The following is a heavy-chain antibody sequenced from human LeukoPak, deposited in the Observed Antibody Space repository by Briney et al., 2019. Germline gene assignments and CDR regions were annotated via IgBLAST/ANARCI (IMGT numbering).Heavy chain of an antibody. V-gene: IGHV1-18*04. D-gene: IGHD6-19*01. CDR2: ISAYNGNT. J-gene: IGHJ4*02. Sequence: ASVKVSCKASGYTFTSYGISWVRQAPGQGLEWMGWISAYNGNTNYAQKVQGRVTMTTDTSTSTAYMELRSLRADDTAVYYCAREGRQGQWLVQWGYYFDYWGQGTLVTVSS. CDR3: AREGRQGQWLVQWGYYFDY. CDR1: GYTFTSYG.